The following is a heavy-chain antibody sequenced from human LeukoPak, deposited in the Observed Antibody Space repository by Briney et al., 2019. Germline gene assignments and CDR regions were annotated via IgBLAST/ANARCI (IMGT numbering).Heavy chain of an antibody. D-gene: IGHD3-10*01. CDR2: ISAYNGNT. J-gene: IGHJ1*01. V-gene: IGHV1-18*01. CDR3: AREVSPYGSGSYYGYFQH. CDR1: GYTFTSYG. Sequence: ASVKVSCKASGYTFTSYGIRWVRQAPGQGLEWMGWISAYNGNTNYAQKLQGRVTMTTDTYTSTAYMELRSLRSDDTAVYYCAREVSPYGSGSYYGYFQHWGQGTLVTVSS.